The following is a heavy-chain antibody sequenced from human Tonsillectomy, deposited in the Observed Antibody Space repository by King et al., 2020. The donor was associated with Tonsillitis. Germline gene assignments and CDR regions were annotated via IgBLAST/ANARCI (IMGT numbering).Heavy chain of an antibody. Sequence: QLVQSGAEVKKPGASVKVSCKASGYTFTSYGISWVRQGPGQGLEWMGWISAYNGKTNYAQKFQGRVTMTTDTSTSTAYMELRSLRSDDTAVYYCARTSNYYYDSSGYLSNFDYWGQGTLVTVSS. D-gene: IGHD3-22*01. V-gene: IGHV1-18*04. CDR1: GYTFTSYG. CDR2: ISAYNGKT. J-gene: IGHJ4*02. CDR3: ARTSNYYYDSSGYLSNFDY.